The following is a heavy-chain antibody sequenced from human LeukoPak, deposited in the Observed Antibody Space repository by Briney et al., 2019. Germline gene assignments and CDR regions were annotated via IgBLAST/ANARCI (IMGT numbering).Heavy chain of an antibody. Sequence: SETLSLTCGVSGGSISSTNWWSWVRQPPGKGLEWIGEIYHSGSTNYNPSLKSRVTISVDKSENQFSLKLSSVTAADTAVYYCARIQVGSTSFDIWGQGTMVTVSS. D-gene: IGHD1-26*01. J-gene: IGHJ3*02. CDR2: IYHSGST. CDR3: ARIQVGSTSFDI. V-gene: IGHV4-4*02. CDR1: GGSISSTNW.